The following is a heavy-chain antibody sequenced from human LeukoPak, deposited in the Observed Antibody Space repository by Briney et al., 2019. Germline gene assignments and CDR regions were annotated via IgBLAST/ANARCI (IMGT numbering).Heavy chain of an antibody. Sequence: SETPSLTCTVSGGSISGYFWSWIRQPAGKGLEWIGRINTSGSTNFNPSLKSRVTMSVDTSKNQFSLKLTSVTAADTALYYCARYRQESNGQFDYWGQGTLVTVSS. D-gene: IGHD2-8*01. J-gene: IGHJ4*02. CDR2: INTSGST. CDR1: GGSISGYF. V-gene: IGHV4-4*07. CDR3: ARYRQESNGQFDY.